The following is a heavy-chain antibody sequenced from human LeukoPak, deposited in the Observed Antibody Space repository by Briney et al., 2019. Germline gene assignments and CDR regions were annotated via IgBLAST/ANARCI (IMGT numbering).Heavy chain of an antibody. CDR3: ARAPYDSSGYYYFTPDAFDI. V-gene: IGHV3-11*04. CDR2: ISSSGSTI. CDR1: GFTFSDYY. Sequence: GGSLRLSCAASGFTFSDYYMSWIRQAPGKGLEWVSYISSSGSTIYYADSVKGRFTISRDNAKNSLYLQMNSLRAEDTAVYYCARAPYDSSGYYYFTPDAFDIWGQGTMVTVSS. J-gene: IGHJ3*02. D-gene: IGHD3-22*01.